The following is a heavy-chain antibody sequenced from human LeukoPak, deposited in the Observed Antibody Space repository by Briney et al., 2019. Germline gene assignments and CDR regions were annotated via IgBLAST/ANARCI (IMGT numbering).Heavy chain of an antibody. Sequence: RGSLRLSCAASGFTFSSYAMSWVRQAPGKGLEWVSAISGSGGSTYYADSVKGRFTISRDNSKNTLYLQMNSLRAEDTAVYYCAKDYYGSGSLFDYWGQGTLVTVSS. D-gene: IGHD3-10*01. CDR3: AKDYYGSGSLFDY. CDR1: GFTFSSYA. J-gene: IGHJ4*02. V-gene: IGHV3-23*01. CDR2: ISGSGGST.